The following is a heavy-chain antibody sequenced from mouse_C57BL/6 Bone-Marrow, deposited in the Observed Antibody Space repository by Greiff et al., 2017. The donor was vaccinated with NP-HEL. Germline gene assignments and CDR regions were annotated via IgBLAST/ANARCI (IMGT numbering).Heavy chain of an antibody. CDR1: GYTFTSYG. D-gene: IGHD1-1*01. CDR2: IYPRSGNT. CDR3: AGSSSYWYLDD. V-gene: IGHV1-81*01. J-gene: IGHJ1*03. Sequence: QVHVKQSGAELARPGASVKLSCKASGYTFTSYGISWVKQRTGQGLEWIGEIYPRSGNTYYNEKFKGKATLTADKSSSTAYMELRSLTSEDSAVYYCAGSSSYWYLDDWGKGTSVTVSS.